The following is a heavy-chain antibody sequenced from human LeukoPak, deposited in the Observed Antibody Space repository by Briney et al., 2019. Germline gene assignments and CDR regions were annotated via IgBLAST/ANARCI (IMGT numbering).Heavy chain of an antibody. CDR1: GYIFTTYG. D-gene: IGHD3-22*01. Sequence: ASVKVSCKASGYIFTTYGMSWVRQAPGQGLEWMGWISAYNGDTMYVQKLQGRLTMTTDTSTNTAYMELRSLRSDDTAVYYCARGSPPRRNYDSRGYYSYYFDYWGQGTLVTVSS. J-gene: IGHJ4*02. CDR3: ARGSPPRRNYDSRGYYSYYFDY. CDR2: ISAYNGDT. V-gene: IGHV1-18*01.